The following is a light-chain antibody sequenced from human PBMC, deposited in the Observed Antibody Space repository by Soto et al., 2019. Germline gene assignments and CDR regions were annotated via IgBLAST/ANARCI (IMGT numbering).Light chain of an antibody. CDR1: SSDVGGYNY. J-gene: IGLJ2*01. Sequence: QSVLTQPASVSGSPGQSITISCTGNSSDVGGYNYVSWYQQHPGKAPKLMIYEVSNWPSGVSNRFSGSKSGNTASLTISGLQAEDEADYYCTSYTSSRGVVFGGGTKLTVL. CDR3: TSYTSSRGVV. V-gene: IGLV2-14*01. CDR2: EVS.